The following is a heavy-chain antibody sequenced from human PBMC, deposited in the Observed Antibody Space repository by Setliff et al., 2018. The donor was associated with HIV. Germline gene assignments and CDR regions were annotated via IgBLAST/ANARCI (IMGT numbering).Heavy chain of an antibody. V-gene: IGHV1-46*01. D-gene: IGHD2-15*01. CDR3: AEVTCSPDSCFLDY. CDR2: INPNTGST. J-gene: IGHJ4*02. CDR1: GSTFITYH. Sequence: ASVKVSCKASGSTFITYHVHWVRQAPGRGLEWMGIINPNTGSTSYAQKFQGRVTMTWDTSSGTVYMDLNSLKSEDTAVYYCAEVTCSPDSCFLDYWGQGTLVTVSS.